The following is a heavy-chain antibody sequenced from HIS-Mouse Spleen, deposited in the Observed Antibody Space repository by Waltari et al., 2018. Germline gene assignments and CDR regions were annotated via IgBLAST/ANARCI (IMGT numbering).Heavy chain of an antibody. CDR1: GFTFSSYS. D-gene: IGHD6-13*01. J-gene: IGHJ4*02. CDR2: ISSRSSTI. CDR3: ARVRYSSSWYYFDY. Sequence: EVQLVESGGGLVQPGGSLRLSCAASGFTFSSYSMNWVRQAPGKGLEWVSYISSRSSTIYYADYVKGRLTISRDNAKNSLYLQMNSLRDEDTAVYYCARVRYSSSWYYFDYWGQGTLVTVSS. V-gene: IGHV3-48*02.